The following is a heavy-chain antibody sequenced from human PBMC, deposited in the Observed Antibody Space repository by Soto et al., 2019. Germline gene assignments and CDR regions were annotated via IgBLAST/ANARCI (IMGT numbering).Heavy chain of an antibody. CDR1: GFSFSSYG. Sequence: PGGSLRLSCAASGFSFSSYGMHWVRQAPGKGLEWVAVILYDGSNKYYADSVKGRFTISRDNSKNTLYLQMTSLRAEDTAVYYCAKALLRMVYTSPYYYDMDVWCQGTTVTVSS. V-gene: IGHV3-30*18. CDR2: ILYDGSNK. CDR3: AKALLRMVYTSPYYYDMDV. D-gene: IGHD2-8*01. J-gene: IGHJ6*02.